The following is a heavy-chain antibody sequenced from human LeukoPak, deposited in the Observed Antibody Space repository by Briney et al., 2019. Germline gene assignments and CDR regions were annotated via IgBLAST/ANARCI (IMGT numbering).Heavy chain of an antibody. CDR1: GYTFTGYY. D-gene: IGHD3-3*01. CDR2: INPNSGGT. V-gene: IGHV1-2*04. Sequence: ASVKVSCKASGYTFTGYYMHWVRQAPGQGLEWMGWINPNSGGTNYAQKFQGWVTMTRDTSISTAYMELSRLRSDDTAVYYCARGARFLEWSLQRVEYFQHWGQGTLVTVSS. J-gene: IGHJ1*01. CDR3: ARGARFLEWSLQRVEYFQH.